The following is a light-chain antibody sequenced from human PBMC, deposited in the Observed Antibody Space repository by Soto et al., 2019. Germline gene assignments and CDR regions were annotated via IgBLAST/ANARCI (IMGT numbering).Light chain of an antibody. Sequence: EIVMTQSPATLSVSPGERATLSCRASQSVSSNLAWYQQKPGQAPRLLIYGASTRATGIPARFSGSGSGTEFTLTILSLQSEDFAVYYCQQNNNWPRTFGQGTKVEI. CDR3: QQNNNWPRT. CDR2: GAS. CDR1: QSVSSN. J-gene: IGKJ1*01. V-gene: IGKV3-15*01.